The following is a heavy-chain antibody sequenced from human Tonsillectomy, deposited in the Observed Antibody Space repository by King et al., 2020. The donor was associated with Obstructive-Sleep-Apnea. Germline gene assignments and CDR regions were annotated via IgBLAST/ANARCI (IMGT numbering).Heavy chain of an antibody. CDR3: AKDVTMVRGPKGYFDL. D-gene: IGHD3-10*01. V-gene: IGHV3-9*01. Sequence: EVQLVESGGGLVQPGRSLRLSCAASGFTFDEYAMHWVRQGPGKGLEWVSGISWSSGSRGYADSVKGRFTISRDNAKKSLYLQMNSLRAEDTALYYCAKDVTMVRGPKGYFDLWGRGTLVTVSS. J-gene: IGHJ2*01. CDR2: ISWSSGSR. CDR1: GFTFDEYA.